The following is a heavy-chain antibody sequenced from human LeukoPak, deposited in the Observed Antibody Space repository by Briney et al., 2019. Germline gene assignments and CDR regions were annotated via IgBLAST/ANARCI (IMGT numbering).Heavy chain of an antibody. CDR3: ARSPFGVGAFDI. V-gene: IGHV4-39*01. CDR1: GGSISSSSYY. D-gene: IGHD3-3*01. J-gene: IGHJ3*02. CDR2: IYYSGST. Sequence: SETLSLTCTVSGGSISSSSYYWGWIRQPPGTGLEWIGSIYYSGSTYYNPSLKSRVTISVDTSKNQFSLKLSSVTAADTAVYYCARSPFGVGAFDIWGQGTMVTVSS.